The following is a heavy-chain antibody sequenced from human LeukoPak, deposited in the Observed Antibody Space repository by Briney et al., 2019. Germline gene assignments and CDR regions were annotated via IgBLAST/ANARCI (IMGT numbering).Heavy chain of an antibody. J-gene: IGHJ3*02. CDR2: IYYSGST. Sequence: SETLSLTCTVSGGSISSYYWSWIRQPPGKGLEWIGYIYYSGSTNYNPSLKSRVTISVDTSKNQFSLKLSSVTAADTAVYYCARSVVVVVPDAFDIWGQGTMVTVSS. V-gene: IGHV4-59*08. D-gene: IGHD2-2*01. CDR3: ARSVVVVVPDAFDI. CDR1: GGSISSYY.